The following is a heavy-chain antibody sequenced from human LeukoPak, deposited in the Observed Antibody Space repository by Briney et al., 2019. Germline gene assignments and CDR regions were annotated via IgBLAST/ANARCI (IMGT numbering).Heavy chain of an antibody. CDR3: ARVTWLRGSRPFDY. D-gene: IGHD5-12*01. J-gene: IGHJ4*02. V-gene: IGHV1-18*01. Sequence: ASVKVSCKASGYTSTSYGISWVRQAPGQGLEWMGWISAYNGNTNYAQKLQGRVTMTTDTSTSTAYMELRSLRSDDTAVYYCARVTWLRGSRPFDYWGQGTLVTVSS. CDR2: ISAYNGNT. CDR1: GYTSTSYG.